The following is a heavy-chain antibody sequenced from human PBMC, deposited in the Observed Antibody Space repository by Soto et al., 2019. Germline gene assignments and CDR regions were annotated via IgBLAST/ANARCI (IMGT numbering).Heavy chain of an antibody. D-gene: IGHD4-17*01. CDR1: GGTFSSYA. CDR3: ARVATVVTPVEFSLRRYYYGMDV. Sequence: QVQLVQSGAEVKKPGSSVKVSCKASGGTFSSYAISWVRQAPGQGLEWMGGIIPIFGTANYAQKFQGRVTITADESTSTAYMELSSLRSEDTAVYYCARVATVVTPVEFSLRRYYYGMDVWGQGTTVTVSS. CDR2: IIPIFGTA. J-gene: IGHJ6*02. V-gene: IGHV1-69*12.